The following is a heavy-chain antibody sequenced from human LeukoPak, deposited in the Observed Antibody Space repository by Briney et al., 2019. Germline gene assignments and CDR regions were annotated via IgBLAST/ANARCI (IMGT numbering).Heavy chain of an antibody. V-gene: IGHV3-30-3*01. CDR2: ISYDGSSK. CDR3: AREGLYDFWSGYYTGFDY. J-gene: IGHJ4*02. CDR1: GFTFSSYA. Sequence: GGSLRLSCAASGFTFSSYAMHWVRQAPGKGLEWVAVISYDGSSKYYADSVKGRFTISRDNSKNTLYLQMNSLRAEDTAVYYCAREGLYDFWSGYYTGFDYWGQGTLVTVSS. D-gene: IGHD3-3*01.